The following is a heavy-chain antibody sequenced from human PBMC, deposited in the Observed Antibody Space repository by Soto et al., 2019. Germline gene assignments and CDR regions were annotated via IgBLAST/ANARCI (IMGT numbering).Heavy chain of an antibody. CDR1: GFRFNSYS. CDR2: IDARSNYI. J-gene: IGHJ4*02. CDR3: VRENEMAGATSAFEY. D-gene: IGHD1-26*01. Sequence: GGSLRLSCEASGFRFNSYSINWVRQAPQKGLEWVSLIDARSNYIYYAASVKGRFTISRDNARNSLYLQMDSLRVEDTAVYYCVRENEMAGATSAFEYWGQGTPVTVSS. V-gene: IGHV3-21*06.